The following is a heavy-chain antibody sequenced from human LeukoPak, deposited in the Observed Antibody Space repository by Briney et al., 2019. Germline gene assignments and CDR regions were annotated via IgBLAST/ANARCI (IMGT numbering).Heavy chain of an antibody. Sequence: SETLSLTCAVYGGSFSGYYWSWIRQPPGKGLEWIGEINHSGSTNYNPSLKSRVTISVDTSKNQFSLKLSSVTAADTAVYYCARRGTTVRGVIRYYFDYWGQGTLVTVSS. CDR2: INHSGST. J-gene: IGHJ4*02. V-gene: IGHV4-34*01. D-gene: IGHD3-10*01. CDR3: ARRGTTVRGVIRYYFDY. CDR1: GGSFSGYY.